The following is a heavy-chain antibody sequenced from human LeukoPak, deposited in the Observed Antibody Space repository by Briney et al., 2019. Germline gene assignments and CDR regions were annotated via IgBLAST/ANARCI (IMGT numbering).Heavy chain of an antibody. CDR1: GGSISRSSYY. V-gene: IGHV4-39*07. CDR2: IYYSGST. Sequence: SETLSLTCTVSGGSISRSSYYWGWLRQPPGKGLEWIGSIYYSGSTYYNPSLKSRVTISVDTSKNQFSLKLSSVTAADTAVYYCARAGERLDYVWGSYRFDYWGQGTLVTVSS. CDR3: ARAGERLDYVWGSYRFDY. D-gene: IGHD3-16*02. J-gene: IGHJ4*02.